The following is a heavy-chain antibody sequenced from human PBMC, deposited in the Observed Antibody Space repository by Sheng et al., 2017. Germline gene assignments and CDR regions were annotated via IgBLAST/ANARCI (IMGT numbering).Heavy chain of an antibody. Sequence: QLQLQESGPGLVKPSETLSLTCTVSGGSISSSSYYWGWIRQPPGKGLEWIGSIYYSGSHLLNPSLKSRVTISVDTSKNQFSLKLSSVTAADTAVYYCAKGCGVVIADQYYMDVWGKGTTVTVSS. CDR3: AKGCGVVIADQYYMDV. D-gene: IGHD2-21*01. CDR1: GGSISSSSYY. V-gene: IGHV4-39*01. J-gene: IGHJ6*03. CDR2: IYYSGSH.